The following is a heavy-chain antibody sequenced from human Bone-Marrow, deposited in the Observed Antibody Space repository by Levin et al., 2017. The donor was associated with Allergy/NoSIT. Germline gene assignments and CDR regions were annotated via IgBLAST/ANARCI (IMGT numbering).Heavy chain of an antibody. CDR2: IYATGST. CDR1: GDSISSDY. D-gene: IGHD6-19*01. J-gene: IGHJ4*02. Sequence: SETLSLTCTVSGDSISSDYWSWIRRAPGKGLEWIGHIYATGSTNYNPSLKSRVTISVGRSKNYFSLKLRSVTAADTAVYYCARIRQGENSSGLASHFDRWGQGTLVTVSS. V-gene: IGHV4-4*08. CDR3: ARIRQGENSSGLASHFDR.